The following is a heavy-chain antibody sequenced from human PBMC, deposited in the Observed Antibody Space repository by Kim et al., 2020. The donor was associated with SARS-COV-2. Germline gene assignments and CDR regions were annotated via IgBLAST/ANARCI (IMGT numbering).Heavy chain of an antibody. J-gene: IGHJ4*02. Sequence: DSVKGRLTISSDNAKNSLYLQMTGLGAEDTALYYCAKGGIAVAGLSYFDYWGQGTLVTVSS. D-gene: IGHD6-19*01. V-gene: IGHV3-9*01. CDR3: AKGGIAVAGLSYFDY.